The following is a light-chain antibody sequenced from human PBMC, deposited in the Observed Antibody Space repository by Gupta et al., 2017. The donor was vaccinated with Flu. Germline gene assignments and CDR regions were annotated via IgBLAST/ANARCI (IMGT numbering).Light chain of an antibody. CDR1: ALSKQY. J-gene: IGLJ3*02. Sequence: YQLTQPPAMSVSPGQTATITCSGEALSKQYVYWYRQRPGQAPVLWIYRDTERASGIPDRISGSSSGTRVTLTIRRVQTEDEADYYCQSADITGASRVFGGGTKLSVL. CDR2: RDT. CDR3: QSADITGASRV. V-gene: IGLV3-25*02.